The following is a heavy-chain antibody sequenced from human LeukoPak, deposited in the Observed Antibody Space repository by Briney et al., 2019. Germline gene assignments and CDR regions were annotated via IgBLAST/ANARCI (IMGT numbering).Heavy chain of an antibody. CDR1: GGSVSSGSYY. CDR2: IHYSGSA. CDR3: ARGFGDWGLSWFDP. J-gene: IGHJ5*02. D-gene: IGHD3-10*01. V-gene: IGHV4-61*01. Sequence: SETLSLTCTVSGGSVSSGSYYWSWIRQPPGKGLEWIGYIHYSGSAKYNPSLKSRVTISVDTSKNQFSLKLTSVTAADTAVYYCARGFGDWGLSWFDPWGQGTLVTVSS.